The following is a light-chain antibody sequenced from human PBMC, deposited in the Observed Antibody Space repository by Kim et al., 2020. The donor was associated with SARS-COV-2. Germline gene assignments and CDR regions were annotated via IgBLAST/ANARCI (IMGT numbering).Light chain of an antibody. CDR3: SSYGGSIPYV. J-gene: IGLJ1*01. V-gene: IGLV2-8*01. Sequence: QSALTQPPSASGSPGQSVAISCTGTSSDVGGYNYVSWYQQHPGKAPKLLIYEVSKRPSGVPDRFSGSKSGNTASLTVSGLQAEDEADYYCSSYGGSIPYVFGTGTKVTVL. CDR2: EVS. CDR1: SSDVGGYNY.